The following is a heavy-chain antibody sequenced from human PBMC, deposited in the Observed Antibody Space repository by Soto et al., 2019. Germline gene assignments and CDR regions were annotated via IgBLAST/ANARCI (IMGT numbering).Heavy chain of an antibody. V-gene: IGHV3-15*07. CDR3: IGTVTISGAPFIY. D-gene: IGHD3-3*01. Sequence: EVQVVESGGGFVEPGGSLRLSCAASGFSFTSAWLTWVRQAPGKGLEWVGRIKSETDGGTTAFAAPVKDRFTMSRSDAENTVSLQMNSLRTEDTAMYYCIGTVTISGAPFIYWGQGILVTVSS. J-gene: IGHJ4*02. CDR1: GFSFTSAW. CDR2: IKSETDGGTT.